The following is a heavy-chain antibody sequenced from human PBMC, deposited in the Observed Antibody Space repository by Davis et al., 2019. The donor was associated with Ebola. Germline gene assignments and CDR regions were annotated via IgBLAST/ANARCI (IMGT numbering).Heavy chain of an antibody. Sequence: MPSETLSLTCTVSAGSITNYYWSWIRQPPGKRLEWIGSIYYSGSTNYNPSLKSRVTISLDTSKNQFSLKLTSVTAADTAVYYCARPYASYYYYGMDVWGKGTTVTVSS. J-gene: IGHJ6*04. CDR1: AGSITNYY. CDR2: IYYSGST. V-gene: IGHV4-59*01. CDR3: ARPYASYYYYGMDV.